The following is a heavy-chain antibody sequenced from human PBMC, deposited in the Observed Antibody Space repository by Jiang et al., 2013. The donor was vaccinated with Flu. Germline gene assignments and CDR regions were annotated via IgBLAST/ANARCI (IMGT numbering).Heavy chain of an antibody. J-gene: IGHJ4*02. D-gene: IGHD1-26*01. Sequence: LTCAVYGGSFSGYYWSWIRQPPGKGLEWIGEINHSGSTNYNPSLKSRVTISVDTSKNQFSLKLSSVTAADTAVYYCASKKWDLLPFDYWGQGTLVTVSS. CDR1: GGSFSGYY. CDR2: INHSGST. V-gene: IGHV4-34*01. CDR3: ASKKWDLLPFDY.